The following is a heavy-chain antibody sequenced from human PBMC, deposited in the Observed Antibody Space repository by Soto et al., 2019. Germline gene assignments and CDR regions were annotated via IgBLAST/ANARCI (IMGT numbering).Heavy chain of an antibody. CDR1: GFIFENFG. CDR2: ISGSGFKK. V-gene: IGHV3-23*01. J-gene: IGHJ5*02. Sequence: GGSLRLSCAASGFIFENFGMSWVRQAPGKGLEWISSISGSGFKKYYADSVKGRSTISRDNSKSTVYLELNNLSAEDTAVYHCAKNQGVELVPLATVDWFDPWGQGSVVTVSS. CDR3: AKNQGVELVPLATVDWFDP. D-gene: IGHD1-26*01.